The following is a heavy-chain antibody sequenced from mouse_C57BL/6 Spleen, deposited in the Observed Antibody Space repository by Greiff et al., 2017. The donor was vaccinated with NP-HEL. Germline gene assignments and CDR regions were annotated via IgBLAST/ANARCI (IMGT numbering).Heavy chain of an antibody. CDR1: GYTFTSYW. CDR3: ARGWLLRGYWYFDV. CDR2: IYPGSGST. V-gene: IGHV1-55*01. D-gene: IGHD2-3*01. J-gene: IGHJ1*03. Sequence: QVQLKQPGAELVKPGASVKMSCKASGYTFTSYWITWVKQRPGQGLEWIGDIYPGSGSTNYNEKFKSKATLTVDTSSSTAYMQLSSLTSEDSAVYYCARGWLLRGYWYFDVWGTGTTVTVSS.